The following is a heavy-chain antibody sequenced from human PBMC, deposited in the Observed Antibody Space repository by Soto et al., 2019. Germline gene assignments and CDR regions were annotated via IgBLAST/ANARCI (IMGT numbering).Heavy chain of an antibody. D-gene: IGHD3-3*01. V-gene: IGHV1-18*01. Sequence: QVQLVQSGVEVKKPGASVEVSCKASGYTFIGHGISWWRQAAGQGLEWLGWMSAYNGNTNFEDKFQVTVTMTRATSTIPSHMELQSLPSTDPAVYYCASLSVRFVELYGAFEVWGQGTMVIVSS. CDR2: MSAYNGNT. J-gene: IGHJ3*01. CDR3: ASLSVRFVELYGAFEV. CDR1: GYTFIGHG.